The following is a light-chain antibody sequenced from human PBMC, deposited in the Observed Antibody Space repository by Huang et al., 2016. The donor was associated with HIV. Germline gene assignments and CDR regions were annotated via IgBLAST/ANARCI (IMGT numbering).Light chain of an antibody. CDR2: DGD. Sequence: EIIMTQSPVAVSVSPGKRVSLSCGASQRIGDHLAWYQQKVGHSPTLLIYDGDLQGTEISTRFRATVSGTDFTLIINNIQSEDFALYYCQQYHDCPWTFGQGTRV. CDR1: QRIGDH. J-gene: IGKJ1*01. CDR3: QQYHDCPWT. V-gene: IGKV3D-15*03.